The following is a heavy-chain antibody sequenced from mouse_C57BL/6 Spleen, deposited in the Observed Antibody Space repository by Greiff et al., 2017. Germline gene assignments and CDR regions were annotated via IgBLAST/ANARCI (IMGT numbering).Heavy chain of an antibody. Sequence: QVQLQQSGPELVKPGASVKISCKASGYAFSSSWMNWVKQRPGKGLEWIGRIYPGDGDTNYNGKFKGKATLTADKYSSTAYMQLSSLTSEDSAVYFCARLTTVVAKDFDYWCQGTTLTVSS. CDR1: GYAFSSSW. CDR3: ARLTTVVAKDFDY. D-gene: IGHD1-1*01. V-gene: IGHV1-82*01. CDR2: IYPGDGDT. J-gene: IGHJ2*01.